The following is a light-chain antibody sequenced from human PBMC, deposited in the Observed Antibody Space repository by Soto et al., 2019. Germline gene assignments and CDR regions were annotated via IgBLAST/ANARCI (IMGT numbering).Light chain of an antibody. CDR1: QSVGSD. V-gene: IGKV3-20*01. J-gene: IGKJ1*01. Sequence: EIVMTQSPATLSVSPGERATLSCRASQSVGSDLAWYQQKPGQAPRPLIYSASDRAPGIPARFSGSGSGTDFTLTISRLEPEDFAVYYCQQYGSSPRTFGQGTKVDIK. CDR2: SAS. CDR3: QQYGSSPRT.